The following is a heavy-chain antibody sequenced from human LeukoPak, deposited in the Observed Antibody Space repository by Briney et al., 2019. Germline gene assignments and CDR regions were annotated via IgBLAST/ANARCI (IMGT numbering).Heavy chain of an antibody. CDR1: GGSISSYY. J-gene: IGHJ3*02. CDR2: IYYSGST. Sequence: SETLSLTCTVSGGSISSYYWSWIRQPPGKGLEWIGYIYYSGSTNYNPSLKSRVTISVDTSKNQFSLKLSSVTAADTAVYYCARDLHTTAFDIWGQGTMVTVPS. V-gene: IGHV4-59*01. D-gene: IGHD1-1*01. CDR3: ARDLHTTAFDI.